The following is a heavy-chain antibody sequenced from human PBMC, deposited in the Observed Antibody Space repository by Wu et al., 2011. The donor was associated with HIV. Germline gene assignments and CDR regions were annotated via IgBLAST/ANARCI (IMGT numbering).Heavy chain of an antibody. CDR1: GYPFTNYY. V-gene: IGHV1-46*01. CDR2: LNLSGDST. J-gene: IGHJ4*02. Sequence: QVQLVQSGAEVKKPGASVKVSCKASGYPFTNYYMHWVRQAPGQGLEWMGILNLSGDSTTFAQKFQGRVTMTRDTSTSTDYMELSNLRSDDTAVYYCALRTRAGSGSDYWGQGTLVTVSS. CDR3: ALRTRAGSGSDY. D-gene: IGHD3-10*01.